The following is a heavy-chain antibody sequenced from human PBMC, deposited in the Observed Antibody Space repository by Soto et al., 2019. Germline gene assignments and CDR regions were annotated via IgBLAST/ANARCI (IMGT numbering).Heavy chain of an antibody. V-gene: IGHV3-7*05. CDR1: GFTFSDNW. D-gene: IGHD3-10*01. CDR2: ITTDGSEK. CDR3: ATSMGRGGDDY. J-gene: IGHJ4*02. Sequence: EVQLVESGGGLVQPGGSLRLSCAASGFTFSDNWMSWVRQAPGKGLECVANITTDGSEKYYVDPVKGRFTISRDNAKNSLYLQMNSLRAEDTAVYYCATSMGRGGDDYWGQGTLVTVSS.